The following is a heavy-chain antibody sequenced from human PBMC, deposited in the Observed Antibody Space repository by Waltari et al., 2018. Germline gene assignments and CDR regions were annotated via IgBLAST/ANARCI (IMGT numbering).Heavy chain of an antibody. Sequence: GWIRQPPGQGLELIATLSYNGATDTSPSLTSRVTMSRDTSKNQLSLTLGAVTAADAAVYYCATYSGASVGTAAFDVWGQGKMVIVSS. CDR3: ATYSGASVGTAAFDV. CDR2: LSYNGAT. V-gene: IGHV4-39*01. J-gene: IGHJ3*01. D-gene: IGHD1-26*01.